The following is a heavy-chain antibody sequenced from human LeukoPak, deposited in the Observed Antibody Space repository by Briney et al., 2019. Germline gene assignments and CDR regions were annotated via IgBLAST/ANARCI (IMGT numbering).Heavy chain of an antibody. CDR2: ISYDGSNK. CDR3: AREVLDNAFDI. V-gene: IGHV3-30-3*01. Sequence: GGSLRLSCAASGFTFSSYAMHWVRQAPGKGLEWVAVISYDGSNKYYADSVKGRFTISRDNSKNTLYLQMNSLRAEDTAVYYCAREVLDNAFDIWGQGTMVTVSS. CDR1: GFTFSSYA. J-gene: IGHJ3*02.